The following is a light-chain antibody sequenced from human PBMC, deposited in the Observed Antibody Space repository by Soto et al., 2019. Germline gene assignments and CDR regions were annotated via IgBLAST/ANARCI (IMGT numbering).Light chain of an antibody. J-gene: IGLJ1*01. V-gene: IGLV2-23*01. CDR2: EGT. Sequence: QSVLTQPASVSGSPGQSIAISCTGTSSDVGSSNLLSWYQHHPGKAPKLIIYEGTRRPSGVSGRFSGSMSGNTASLTISGLQAEDEAEYYCCSFARGSTSYVFGTGTKVTXL. CDR1: SSDVGSSNL. CDR3: CSFARGSTSYV.